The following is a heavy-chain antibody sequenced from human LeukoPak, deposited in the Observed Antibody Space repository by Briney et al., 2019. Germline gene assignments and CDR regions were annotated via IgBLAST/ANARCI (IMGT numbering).Heavy chain of an antibody. CDR2: INHSGNI. D-gene: IGHD6-19*01. J-gene: IGHJ4*02. V-gene: IGHV4-34*01. Sequence: SETLPLTCAVYGESFSGYYWSWIRQPPGKGLEWIGEINHSGNINYSPSLKSRVTLSVDTSKNQFSLKLSSMTAADTAVYYCARAQGAVAIDYWGQGTLVTVSS. CDR1: GESFSGYY. CDR3: ARAQGAVAIDY.